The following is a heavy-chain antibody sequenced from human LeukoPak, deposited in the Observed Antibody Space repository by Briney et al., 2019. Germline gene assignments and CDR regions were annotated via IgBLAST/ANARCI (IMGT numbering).Heavy chain of an antibody. CDR2: ISGSGGST. CDR3: AKDWAYYYGSGSYYSDY. V-gene: IGHV3-23*01. Sequence: GGSLRHSCAASGFTFSSYAMSWVRQAPGKGLEWVSAISGSGGSTYYADSVKGRFTIARDNSKNTLYLQMNSLRAEDTAVYYCAKDWAYYYGSGSYYSDYWGQGTLVTVSS. CDR1: GFTFSSYA. J-gene: IGHJ4*02. D-gene: IGHD3-10*01.